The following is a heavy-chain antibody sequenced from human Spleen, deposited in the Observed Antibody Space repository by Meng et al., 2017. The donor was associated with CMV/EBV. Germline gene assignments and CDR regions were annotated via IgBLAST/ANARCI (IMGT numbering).Heavy chain of an antibody. V-gene: IGHV3-13*01. CDR3: VKGWQNLGDY. Sequence: GGSLRLSCAACGFTFSSYDMHWVRQATGKGLEWVSAIGTAGDTYSADSVKGRLTISRDNSESTLYLQMNSLTAEDTAIYYCVKGWQNLGDYWGQGTLVTVSS. D-gene: IGHD7-27*01. CDR2: IGTAGDT. CDR1: GFTFSSYD. J-gene: IGHJ4*02.